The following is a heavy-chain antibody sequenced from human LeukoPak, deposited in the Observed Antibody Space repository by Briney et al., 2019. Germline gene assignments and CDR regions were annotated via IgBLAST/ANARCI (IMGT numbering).Heavy chain of an antibody. Sequence: ASVMVSCKASGYTFTSYGISWVRQAPGQGLEWMGWISAYNGNTNYAQKLQGRVTMTTDTSTSTAYMELRSLRSDDTAVYYCASSFRQQLVLDYWGQGTLVTVSS. J-gene: IGHJ4*02. CDR3: ASSFRQQLVLDY. V-gene: IGHV1-18*01. D-gene: IGHD6-13*01. CDR2: ISAYNGNT. CDR1: GYTFTSYG.